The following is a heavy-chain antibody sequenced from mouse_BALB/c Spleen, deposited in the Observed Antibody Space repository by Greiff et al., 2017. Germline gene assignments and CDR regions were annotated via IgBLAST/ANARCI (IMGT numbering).Heavy chain of an antibody. D-gene: IGHD4-1*01. CDR2: ISSGGGST. V-gene: IGHV5-12-1*01. CDR1: GFAFSSYD. CDR3: ARQTGAYYFDY. Sequence: EVQGVESGGGLVKPGGSLKLSCAASGFAFSSYDMSWVRQTPEKRLEWVAYISSGGGSTYYPDTVKGRFTISRDNAKNTLYLQMSSLKSEDTAMYYCARQTGAYYFDYWGQGTTLTVSS. J-gene: IGHJ2*01.